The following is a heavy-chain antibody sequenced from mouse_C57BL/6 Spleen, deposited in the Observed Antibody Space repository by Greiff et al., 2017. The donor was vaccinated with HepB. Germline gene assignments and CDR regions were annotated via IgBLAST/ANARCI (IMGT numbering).Heavy chain of an antibody. CDR3: ARSPYYGNWFAY. CDR2: IYPGDGDT. D-gene: IGHD2-10*01. Sequence: QVQLQQSGAELVKPGASVKISCKASGYAFSSYWMNWVKQRPGKGLEWIGQIYPGDGDTNYNGKFKGKATLTADKSSSTAYMQLSSLTSEDSAVYFCARSPYYGNWFAYWGQGTLVTVSA. CDR1: GYAFSSYW. V-gene: IGHV1-80*01. J-gene: IGHJ3*01.